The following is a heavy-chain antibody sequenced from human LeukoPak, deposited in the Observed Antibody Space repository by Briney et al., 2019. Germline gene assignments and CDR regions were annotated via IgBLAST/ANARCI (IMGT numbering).Heavy chain of an antibody. J-gene: IGHJ1*01. CDR3: ATDYYGSGSPHPLRY. D-gene: IGHD3-10*01. CDR1: GYTLTELS. V-gene: IGHV1-24*01. CDR2: FDPEDGET. Sequence: ASVKVSCKVSGYTLTELSMHWVRQAPGKGLEWMGDFDPEDGETIYAQKFQGRVTMTEDTSTDTAYMELSSLRSEDTAVYYCATDYYGSGSPHPLRYWGQGTLVTVTS.